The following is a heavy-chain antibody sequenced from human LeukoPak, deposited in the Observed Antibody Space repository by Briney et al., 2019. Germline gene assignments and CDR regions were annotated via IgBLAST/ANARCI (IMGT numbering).Heavy chain of an antibody. CDR1: GGSISSGSYH. CDR3: ARRRVYCSGGSCYHYFDY. Sequence: ASETLSLTCTVSGGSISSGSYHWSWIRQPPGKGLEWIGEINHSGSTNYNPSLKSRVTISVDTSKNQFSLKLSSVTAADTAVYYCARRRVYCSGGSCYHYFDYWGQGTLVTVSS. D-gene: IGHD2-15*01. CDR2: INHSGST. V-gene: IGHV4-39*01. J-gene: IGHJ4*02.